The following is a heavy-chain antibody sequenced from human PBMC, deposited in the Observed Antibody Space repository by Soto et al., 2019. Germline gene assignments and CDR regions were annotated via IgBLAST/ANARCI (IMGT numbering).Heavy chain of an antibody. CDR2: ISGSTSGT. CDR1: GFAFSSYA. Sequence: EVQLLESGGGLVQPGGSLRLSCAVSGFAFSSYALSWVRQAPGKGLEWVSSISGSTSGTYYADAVKGRFTISRDNSNNTLYLQMNSLRAEDTAVYYWAKDRGFIDPFDYWGQGALVTVSS. D-gene: IGHD3-16*02. J-gene: IGHJ4*02. CDR3: AKDRGFIDPFDY. V-gene: IGHV3-23*01.